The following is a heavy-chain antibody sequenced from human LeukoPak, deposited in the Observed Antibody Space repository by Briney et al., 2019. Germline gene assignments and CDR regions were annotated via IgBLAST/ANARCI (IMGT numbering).Heavy chain of an antibody. D-gene: IGHD2-15*01. J-gene: IGHJ6*02. V-gene: IGHV4-59*01. Sequence: SETLSLTCTVSGGSISSYYWSWIRQPPGKGLEWIGYIFYSGSTNYNPSLKSRVTISVDTSKNQFSLKLSSVTAADTAVYYCARQMLYCSGGSCYWLYYGMDVWGQGTTVTVSS. CDR1: GGSISSYY. CDR3: ARQMLYCSGGSCYWLYYGMDV. CDR2: IFYSGST.